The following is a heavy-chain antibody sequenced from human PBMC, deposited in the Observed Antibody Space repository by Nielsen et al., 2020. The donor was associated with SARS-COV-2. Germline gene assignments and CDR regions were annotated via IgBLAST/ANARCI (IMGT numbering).Heavy chain of an antibody. D-gene: IGHD2-2*01. Sequence: GESLKISCAASGFTFSSYGMHWVRQAPGKGLEWVAVIWYDGSNKYYADSVKGRFTISRDNSKNTLYLQMNSLRAEDTAVYYCARDKYQLLWGDAFDIWGQGTMVTVSS. CDR1: GFTFSSYG. CDR2: IWYDGSNK. V-gene: IGHV3-33*01. CDR3: ARDKYQLLWGDAFDI. J-gene: IGHJ3*02.